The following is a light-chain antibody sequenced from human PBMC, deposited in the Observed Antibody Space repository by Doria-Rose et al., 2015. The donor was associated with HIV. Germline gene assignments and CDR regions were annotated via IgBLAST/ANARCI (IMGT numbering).Light chain of an antibody. V-gene: IGKV1-8*01. CDR2: AAS. CDR1: QDISNY. Sequence: AIRMTQSPSSLSASTGDRVTITCRASQDISNYLAWYQQKPGKAPKLLIYAASTLQSGVPSRFSGSGSGTDFTLTISYLQSEDFATYYCQQYYNYPPTFGQGTKVEVK. J-gene: IGKJ1*01. CDR3: QQYYNYPPT.